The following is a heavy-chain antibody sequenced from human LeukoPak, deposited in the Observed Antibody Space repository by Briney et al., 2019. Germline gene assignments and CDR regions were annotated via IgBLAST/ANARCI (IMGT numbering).Heavy chain of an antibody. CDR1: GYSFTSYW. CDR3: SRRVGLRINNWFDP. J-gene: IGHJ5*02. Sequence: GESLKISCKGSGYSFTSYWIGWVRQMPRKGLEWMGIIYPGDSDTRYSPSFQGQVTISADKSISTAYLQWSSLKASDTAMYYRSRRVGLRINNWFDPWGRGTLVSVSS. CDR2: IYPGDSDT. D-gene: IGHD4-17*01. V-gene: IGHV5-51*01.